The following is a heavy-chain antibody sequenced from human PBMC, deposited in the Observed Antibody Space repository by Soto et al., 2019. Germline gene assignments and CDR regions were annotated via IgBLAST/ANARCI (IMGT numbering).Heavy chain of an antibody. CDR3: AGASTVTFVN. V-gene: IGHV4-39*01. J-gene: IGHJ4*02. CDR2: IYYSGST. Sequence: PSETLSLTCTVSGGSISSSSYYWGWIRQPPGKRLEWIGSIYYSGSTYYNPSLKSRVTISVDTSKNQFSLKLSSVTAADTAVYYCAGASTVTFVNWGQGTLVTVSS. CDR1: GGSISSSSYY. D-gene: IGHD4-17*01.